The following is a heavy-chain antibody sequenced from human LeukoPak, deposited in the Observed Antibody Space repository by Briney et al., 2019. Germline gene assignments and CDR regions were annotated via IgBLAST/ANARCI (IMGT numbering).Heavy chain of an antibody. CDR1: GFTFSSYN. CDR2: ISSSSSYI. CDR3: ARDTRTGYSSSWYGGGFDY. J-gene: IGHJ4*02. D-gene: IGHD6-13*01. Sequence: PGGSLRLSCAASGFTFSSYNMNWVRQAPGKGLEWVSSISSSSSYIYYADSVKGRFTISRDNAKNSLYLQMNSLRAEDTAVYYCARDTRTGYSSSWYGGGFDYWGQGTLVTISS. V-gene: IGHV3-21*01.